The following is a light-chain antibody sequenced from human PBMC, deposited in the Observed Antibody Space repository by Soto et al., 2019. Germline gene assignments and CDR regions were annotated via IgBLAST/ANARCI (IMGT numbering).Light chain of an antibody. J-gene: IGKJ2*01. CDR3: QQYGSRTYT. CDR2: GAS. CDR1: QSVSSSY. V-gene: IGKV3-20*01. Sequence: EIVLTQSPGTLSLSPGERATLSCRASQSVSSSYLAWYQQKPGQAPRLLIYGASSRATGIPDRFSGSGSGTDSTLTISRLEPEDFAVYYCQQYGSRTYTFGQGTKLETK.